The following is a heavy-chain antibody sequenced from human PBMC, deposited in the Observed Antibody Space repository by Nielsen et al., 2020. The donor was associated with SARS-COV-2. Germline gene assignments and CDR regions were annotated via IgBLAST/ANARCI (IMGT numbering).Heavy chain of an antibody. Sequence: GESLKISCAASGFTFSSYSMNWVRQAPGKGLEWVSSISSSSSYIYYADSVKGRFTISRDNAKNSLYLQMNSLRAEDTAVYYCARDLDTAMVGDGMDVRGQGTTVTVSS. CDR3: ARDLDTAMVGDGMDV. J-gene: IGHJ6*02. V-gene: IGHV3-21*01. D-gene: IGHD5-18*01. CDR1: GFTFSSYS. CDR2: ISSSSSYI.